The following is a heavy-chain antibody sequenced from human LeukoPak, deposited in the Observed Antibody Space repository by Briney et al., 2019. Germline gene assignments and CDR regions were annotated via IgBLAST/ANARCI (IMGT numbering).Heavy chain of an antibody. CDR2: ISSSGYTI. CDR1: GFTFSSYE. J-gene: IGHJ1*01. V-gene: IGHV3-48*03. CDR3: ARAPYYYDSSGYFQH. D-gene: IGHD3-22*01. Sequence: GRSLRLSCAASGFTFSSYEMNWVRQAPGKGLEWVSYISSSGYTIHYADSVKGRFTISRDNTKNSLYLQMNSLRAEDTAVYFCARAPYYYDSSGYFQHWGQGTLVTVSS.